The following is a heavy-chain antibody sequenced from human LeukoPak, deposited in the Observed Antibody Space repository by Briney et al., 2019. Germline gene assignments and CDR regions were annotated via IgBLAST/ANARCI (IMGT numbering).Heavy chain of an antibody. D-gene: IGHD3-22*01. J-gene: IGHJ5*02. CDR3: AKGGGITMTVVGT. Sequence: PGGSLRLSCAASGFAFSNYAMSWVRQAPGKGLEWVSAVSASGGNTHYADSVKGRFTISRDNSKNTLFLQMNSLRAEDTAVYYCAKGGGITMTVVGTWGQGTLVTVSS. V-gene: IGHV3-23*01. CDR2: VSASGGNT. CDR1: GFAFSNYA.